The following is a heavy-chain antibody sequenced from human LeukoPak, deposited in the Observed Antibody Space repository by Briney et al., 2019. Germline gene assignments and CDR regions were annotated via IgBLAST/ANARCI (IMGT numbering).Heavy chain of an antibody. D-gene: IGHD5-18*01. CDR3: SRQRGLSSYGSIDY. CDR1: GGSISSYY. V-gene: IGHV4-39*01. CDR2: IYYSGST. Sequence: SETLSLTCTVSGGSISSYYWGWIRQPPGKGLEWIGNIYYSGSTYYSPSLKSRLTISVDTSKNQSSLKLNSVTAADTAVYFCSRQRGLSSYGSIDYWGQGTLVTVSS. J-gene: IGHJ4*02.